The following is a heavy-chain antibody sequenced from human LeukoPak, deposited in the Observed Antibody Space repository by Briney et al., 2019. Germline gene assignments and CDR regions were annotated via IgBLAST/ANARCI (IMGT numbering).Heavy chain of an antibody. CDR1: GFTFSSYA. Sequence: QSGGSLRLSCAASGFTFSSYAMHWVRQAPGKGLEWVAVISYDGSYKCHADSVKGRFTISRDNSRNTLYLQMNSLRAEDTAVYYCARGISMVRGVIPSYNWFDPWGQGTLVTVSS. V-gene: IGHV3-30-3*01. CDR2: ISYDGSYK. J-gene: IGHJ5*02. CDR3: ARGISMVRGVIPSYNWFDP. D-gene: IGHD3-10*01.